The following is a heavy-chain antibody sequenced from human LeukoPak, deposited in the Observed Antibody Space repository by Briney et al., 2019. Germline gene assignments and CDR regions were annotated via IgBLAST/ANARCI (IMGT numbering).Heavy chain of an antibody. CDR3: ARGVAAAVSWFDP. CDR1: GGSISSYY. CDR2: IYYSGST. D-gene: IGHD6-13*01. J-gene: IGHJ5*02. V-gene: IGHV4-59*01. Sequence: SETLSLTCTVSGGSISSYYWSWIRQPPGKGLGWIGYIYYSGSTNYNPSLKSRVTISVDTSKNQFSLKLSSVTAADTAVYYCARGVAAAVSWFDPWGQGTLVTVSS.